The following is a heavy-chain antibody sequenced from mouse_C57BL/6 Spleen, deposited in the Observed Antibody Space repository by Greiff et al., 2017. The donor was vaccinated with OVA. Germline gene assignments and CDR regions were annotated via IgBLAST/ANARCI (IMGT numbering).Heavy chain of an antibody. D-gene: IGHD2-4*01. Sequence: VQLKQSGPELVKPVASVKIPCKASGYTFTDYNMDWVKQSHGKSLEWIGDINPNNGGTIYNQKFKGKATLTVDKSSSTAYMELRSLTSEDTAVYYCARGGYDSYYYAMDYWGQGTSVTVSS. CDR2: INPNNGGT. V-gene: IGHV1-18*01. CDR1: GYTFTDYN. CDR3: ARGGYDSYYYAMDY. J-gene: IGHJ4*01.